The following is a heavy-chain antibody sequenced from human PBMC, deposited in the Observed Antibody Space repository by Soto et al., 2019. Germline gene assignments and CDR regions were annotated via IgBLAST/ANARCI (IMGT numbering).Heavy chain of an antibody. D-gene: IGHD3-22*01. V-gene: IGHV3-23*01. CDR3: AKDYQLTMLVVAVHDAFDI. J-gene: IGHJ3*02. CDR2: ISGSGGST. CDR1: GFTFSSYA. Sequence: EVQLLESGGGLVQPGGSLRLSCAASGFTFSSYAMSWVRQAPGKGLEWVSAISGSGGSTYYADSVKGRFTISRDNSKNTLYLQMNSLRAEDTAVYYCAKDYQLTMLVVAVHDAFDIWGQGTMVTVSS.